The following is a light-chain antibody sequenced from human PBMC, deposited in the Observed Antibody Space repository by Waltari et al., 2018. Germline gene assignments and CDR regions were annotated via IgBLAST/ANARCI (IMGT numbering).Light chain of an antibody. V-gene: IGKV3-11*01. CDR1: QSVSSD. CDR3: QQRSNWPPVT. CDR2: DAS. Sequence: EIVLTQSPATLSLSPGDRATLSFRASQSVSSDLAWYQQKPGQAPRLLIYDASNRATGIPARFSGSGSGTDFTLTMSSLEPEDFAVYYCQQRSNWPPVTFGQGTRLEIK. J-gene: IGKJ5*01.